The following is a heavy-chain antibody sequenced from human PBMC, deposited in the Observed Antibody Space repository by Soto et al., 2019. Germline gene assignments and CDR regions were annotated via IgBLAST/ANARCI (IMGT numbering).Heavy chain of an antibody. V-gene: IGHV3-33*01. CDR2: IWYDGSNK. J-gene: IGHJ4*02. Sequence: GGSLRLSCAASGFTFSSYGMHWVRQAPGKGLEWVAVIWYDGSNKYYTDSVKGRFTISRDNSKNTLYLQMNSLRAEDTAVYYCARDVAATLEYYFDYWGQGTLVTVSS. CDR1: GFTFSSYG. D-gene: IGHD2-15*01. CDR3: ARDVAATLEYYFDY.